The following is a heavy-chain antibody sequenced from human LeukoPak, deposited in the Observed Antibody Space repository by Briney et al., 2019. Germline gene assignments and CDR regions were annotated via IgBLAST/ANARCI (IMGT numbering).Heavy chain of an antibody. D-gene: IGHD1-26*01. CDR2: VSGRGDEK. J-gene: IGHJ5*02. CDR1: GLTFENYA. V-gene: IGHV3-23*01. CDR3: AKGGHFSWFDP. Sequence: GGSLRLSCAVSGLTFENYAMSWVRQAPGKGLEWVSTVSGRGDEKFIADSVKGRFAISRDNSKNTVYLQMYSLRADDTAVYYCAKGGHFSWFDPWGQGTLVTVSS.